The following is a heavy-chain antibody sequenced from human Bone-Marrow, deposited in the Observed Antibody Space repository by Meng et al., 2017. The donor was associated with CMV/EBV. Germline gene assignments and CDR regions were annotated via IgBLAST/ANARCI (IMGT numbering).Heavy chain of an antibody. V-gene: IGHV4-39*07. CDR1: GGSISSSSYY. J-gene: IGHJ5*02. D-gene: IGHD2-2*01. Sequence: SETLSLTCTVSGGSISSSSYYWGWIRQPPGKGLEWIGSIYHSGSTYYNPSLKSRVTISVDTSKNQFSLKLSSVTAADTAVYYCASGGFVVVPAAMYWFDPWGQGTLVTVSS. CDR3: ASGGFVVVPAAMYWFDP. CDR2: IYHSGST.